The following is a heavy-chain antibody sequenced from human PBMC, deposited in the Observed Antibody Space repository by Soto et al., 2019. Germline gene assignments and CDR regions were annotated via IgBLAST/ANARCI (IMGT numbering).Heavy chain of an antibody. D-gene: IGHD3-10*01. J-gene: IGHJ4*02. Sequence: QVQLVQSGAEVKKPGSSVKVSCTASQGAFNSYTSSWVRQAPGQGLEWMGRVIPILGMANFAQKFQGRVMITADKSTSTAYMVLSSLRSDETAVYYCATNYGSGSTHFDYWGQGTLVTVSS. CDR2: VIPILGMA. CDR1: QGAFNSYT. CDR3: ATNYGSGSTHFDY. V-gene: IGHV1-69*02.